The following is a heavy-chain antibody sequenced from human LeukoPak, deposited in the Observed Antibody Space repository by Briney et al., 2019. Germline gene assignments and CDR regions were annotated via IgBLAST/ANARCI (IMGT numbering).Heavy chain of an antibody. Sequence: GESLKISCKGSEYRFVSYWIAWVRRMPGKGLEWMGIIYPGDSDTRYSTYFQGQVTISADKSINTAYLQWSSLKASDTAMYYCARSAHVGPADIWGQGTMVTVSS. CDR1: EYRFVSYW. CDR2: IYPGDSDT. V-gene: IGHV5-51*01. CDR3: ARSAHVGPADI. J-gene: IGHJ3*02. D-gene: IGHD3/OR15-3a*01.